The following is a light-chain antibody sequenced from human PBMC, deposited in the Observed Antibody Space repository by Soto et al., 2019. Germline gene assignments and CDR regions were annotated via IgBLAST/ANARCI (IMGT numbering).Light chain of an antibody. V-gene: IGKV1-39*01. CDR1: QSISSY. J-gene: IGKJ2*01. Sequence: DIQVTQSPSSLSASVGDRVTITCRASQSISSYLNWFQQKPGKAPKLLIYAASSSQSGVPSRFSGSGSGTDFTLTISSLQPEDFAAYYCQQSYSTPKTFGQGTKLEIK. CDR2: AAS. CDR3: QQSYSTPKT.